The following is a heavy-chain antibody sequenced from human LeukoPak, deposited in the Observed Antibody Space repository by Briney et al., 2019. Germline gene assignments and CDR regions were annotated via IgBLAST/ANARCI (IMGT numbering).Heavy chain of an antibody. Sequence: ASVRVSCKASGYTFTSLGISWVRQAPGQGLEWMGWISPYSGNTNYAQKLQGRVTVTTDTSTSTAYMELRSLRSDDTAVYYCAKGRYFDWFSVSSWFDPWGQGTLVTVSS. D-gene: IGHD3-9*01. CDR3: AKGRYFDWFSVSSWFDP. CDR2: ISPYSGNT. CDR1: GYTFTSLG. V-gene: IGHV1-18*01. J-gene: IGHJ5*02.